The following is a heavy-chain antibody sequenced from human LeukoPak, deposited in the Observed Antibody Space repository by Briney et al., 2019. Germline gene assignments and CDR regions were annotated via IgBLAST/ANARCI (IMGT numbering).Heavy chain of an antibody. CDR1: GYTFTGYY. CDR2: INPNSGGT. J-gene: IGHJ4*02. V-gene: IGHV1-2*06. D-gene: IGHD3-3*01. Sequence: ASVKVSCKASGYTFTGYYMHWVRQAPGQGLEWMGRINPNSGGTNYAQKFQGRVTMTRDTSISTAYMELSRLRSDDTAVYHCARDPYYDFWSGYYNWGQGTLVTVSS. CDR3: ARDPYYDFWSGYYN.